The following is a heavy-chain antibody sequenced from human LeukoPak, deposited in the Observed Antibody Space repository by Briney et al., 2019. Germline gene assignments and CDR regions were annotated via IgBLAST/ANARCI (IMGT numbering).Heavy chain of an antibody. CDR2: ISAGGGST. CDR3: AKAGGWTNYFDY. CDR1: GFTFSSYA. V-gene: IGHV3-23*01. J-gene: IGHJ4*02. D-gene: IGHD6-19*01. Sequence: PGGSLRLSCAASGFTFSSYAMTWVRQAPGKGLEWVSAISAGGGSTYYADSVKGRFTISRDNSKNTLYLQLNSLRAEDTAVYYCAKAGGWTNYFDYRGQGTLVTVSS.